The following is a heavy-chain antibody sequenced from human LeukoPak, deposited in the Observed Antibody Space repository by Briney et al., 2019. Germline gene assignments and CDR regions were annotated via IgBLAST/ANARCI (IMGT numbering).Heavy chain of an antibody. Sequence: GGSLRLSCVASGFNFRDYGIHWVRQAPGKGLEWVAAMSYDESFDYYGGSEKGRFIISRDNSMNTVYLQMNSLRVADTAVYFCAKERQRGISYGGGPFDSWGQGILVTVSS. V-gene: IGHV3-30*18. CDR2: MSYDESFD. D-gene: IGHD3-16*01. CDR3: AKERQRGISYGGGPFDS. CDR1: GFNFRDYG. J-gene: IGHJ4*02.